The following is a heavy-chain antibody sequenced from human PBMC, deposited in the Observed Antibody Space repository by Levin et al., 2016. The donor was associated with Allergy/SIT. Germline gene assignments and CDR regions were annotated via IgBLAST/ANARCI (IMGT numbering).Heavy chain of an antibody. CDR1: GFTFSSYW. CDR2: IKQDGSEK. CDR3: ARVGEDDAFDI. D-gene: IGHD4-17*01. Sequence: GGSLRLSCAASGFTFSSYWMSWVRQAPGRGLEWVANIKQDGSEKYYVDSVKGRFTISRDNAKNSLYLQMNSLRAEDTAVYYCARVGEDDAFDIWGQGTMVTVSS. J-gene: IGHJ3*02. V-gene: IGHV3-7*05.